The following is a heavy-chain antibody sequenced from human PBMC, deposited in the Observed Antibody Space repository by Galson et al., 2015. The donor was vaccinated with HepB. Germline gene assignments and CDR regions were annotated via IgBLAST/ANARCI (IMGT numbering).Heavy chain of an antibody. D-gene: IGHD6-13*01. V-gene: IGHV3-30-3*01. J-gene: IGHJ6*02. Sequence: SLRLSCAASGFTFSSYAMHWVRQAPGKGLEWVAVISYDGSNKYYADSVKGRFTISRDNSKNTLYLQMNSLRAEDTAVYYCARDEGSSSWYIYYYYYGMDVWGQGTTVTVSS. CDR2: ISYDGSNK. CDR1: GFTFSSYA. CDR3: ARDEGSSSWYIYYYYYGMDV.